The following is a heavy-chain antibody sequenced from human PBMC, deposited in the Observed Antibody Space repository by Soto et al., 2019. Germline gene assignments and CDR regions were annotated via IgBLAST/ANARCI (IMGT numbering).Heavy chain of an antibody. V-gene: IGHV5-10-1*01. CDR1: GYSFTSYW. CDR2: IDPSDSYT. CDR3: ARLDYYDSSGYYYYYYGMDV. J-gene: IGHJ6*02. Sequence: GESLKISCKGSGYSFTSYWISWVRQMPGKGLEWMGRIDPSDSYTNYSPSFQGHVTISADKSISTAYLQWSSLKASDTAMYYCARLDYYDSSGYYYYYYGMDVWGQGTTVTVSS. D-gene: IGHD3-22*01.